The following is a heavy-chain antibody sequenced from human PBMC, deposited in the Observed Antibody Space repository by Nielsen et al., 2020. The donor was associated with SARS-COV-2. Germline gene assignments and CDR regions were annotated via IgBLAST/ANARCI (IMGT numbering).Heavy chain of an antibody. D-gene: IGHD5-24*01. CDR1: GFTFSNFA. V-gene: IGHV3-23*01. J-gene: IGHJ4*02. Sequence: GGSLRLSCAASGFTFSNFAMIWVRQAPGKGLEWVSAISSRSTTTYYADSVKGRFTISRDNSKNTLHLELNGLRAEDTAMYYCAKDRDGYNLYYFDLWGQGTVVTVSS. CDR2: ISSRSTTT. CDR3: AKDRDGYNLYYFDL.